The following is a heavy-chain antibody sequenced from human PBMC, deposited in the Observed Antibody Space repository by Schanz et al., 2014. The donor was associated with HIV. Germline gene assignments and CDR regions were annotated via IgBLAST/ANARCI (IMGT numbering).Heavy chain of an antibody. CDR2: IIPIFGTA. V-gene: IGHV1-69*13. D-gene: IGHD3-3*02. Sequence: VQLVQSRGEVKKPGASVKVSCKASGYSFTNFDVSWVRQAPGQGLEWVGGIIPIFGTANYAPKFQGRVTITADESTSTAYMELSSLRSADTAVYFCARAAFSSEYYYGMDVWGQGTTVTVSS. J-gene: IGHJ6*02. CDR3: ARAAFSSEYYYGMDV. CDR1: GYSFTNFD.